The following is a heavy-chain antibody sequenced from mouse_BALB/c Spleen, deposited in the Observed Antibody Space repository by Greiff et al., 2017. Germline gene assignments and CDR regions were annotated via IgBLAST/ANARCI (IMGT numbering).Heavy chain of an antibody. V-gene: IGHV1-15*01. Sequence: QVQLQQSGAELVRPGASVTLSCKASGYTFTDYEMHWVKQTPVHGLEWIGAIDPETGGTAYNQKFKGKATLTADKSSSTAYMELRSLTSEDSAVYYCTRGDYGSGFAYWGQGTLVTVSA. D-gene: IGHD1-1*01. CDR3: TRGDYGSGFAY. CDR2: IDPETGGT. J-gene: IGHJ3*01. CDR1: GYTFTDYE.